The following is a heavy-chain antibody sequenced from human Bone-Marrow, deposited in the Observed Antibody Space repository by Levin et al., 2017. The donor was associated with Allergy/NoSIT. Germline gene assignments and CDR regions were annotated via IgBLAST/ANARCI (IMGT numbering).Heavy chain of an antibody. CDR1: GFTFSNAW. Sequence: PGGSLRLSCAASGFTFSNAWMSWVRQAPGKGLEWVGRIKSKTDGGTTDYAAPVKGRFTISRDDSKNTLYLQMNSLKTEDTAVYYCTTGGIVATIGDYYYYYGMDVWGQGTTVTVSS. D-gene: IGHD5-12*01. CDR3: TTGGIVATIGDYYYYYGMDV. CDR2: IKSKTDGGTT. V-gene: IGHV3-15*01. J-gene: IGHJ6*02.